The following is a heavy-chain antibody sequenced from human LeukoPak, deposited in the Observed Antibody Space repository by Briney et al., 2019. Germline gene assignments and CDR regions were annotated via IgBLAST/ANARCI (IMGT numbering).Heavy chain of an antibody. J-gene: IGHJ4*02. V-gene: IGHV3-21*01. CDR1: GFTFSTYS. Sequence: PGGSLRLSCAASGFTFSTYSMNWVRKAPEKGLEWVSSISSGSSFIYYADSVKGRFTISRDNAKNSLFLQMNSLRAEDTAVYYCARESSGYFYWGQGTLVTVSS. D-gene: IGHD3-22*01. CDR3: ARESSGYFY. CDR2: ISSGSSFI.